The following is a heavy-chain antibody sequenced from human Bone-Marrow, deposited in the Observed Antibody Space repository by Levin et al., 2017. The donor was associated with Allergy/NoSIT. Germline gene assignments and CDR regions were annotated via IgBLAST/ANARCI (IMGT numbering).Heavy chain of an antibody. CDR1: GFPFGTYW. J-gene: IGHJ4*02. V-gene: IGHV3-7*02. CDR2: INEGGSEK. Sequence: AGGSLRLSCGASGFPFGTYWMAWVRQAPGRGLEWVANINEGGSEKYYVDSLKGRFAISRDNAQNLLSLQMDNLRAEDTAVYYCATLDTSGWYWSLDYWGPGTLVTVS. D-gene: IGHD6-19*01. CDR3: ATLDTSGWYWSLDY.